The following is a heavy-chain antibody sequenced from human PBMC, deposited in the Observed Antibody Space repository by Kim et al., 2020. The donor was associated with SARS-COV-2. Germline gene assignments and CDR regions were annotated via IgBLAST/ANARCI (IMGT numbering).Heavy chain of an antibody. Sequence: SQTLSLTCAISGDSVSSNSAAWNWIRQSPSRGLEWLRRTYYRSKWYNDYAVSVKSRITINPDTSKNQFSLQLNSVTPEDTAVYYCARDNYGSGSYYNSRTYYYYGMDVWGQGTTVTVSS. J-gene: IGHJ6*02. CDR3: ARDNYGSGSYYNSRTYYYYGMDV. D-gene: IGHD3-10*01. CDR1: GDSVSSNSAA. CDR2: TYYRSKWYN. V-gene: IGHV6-1*01.